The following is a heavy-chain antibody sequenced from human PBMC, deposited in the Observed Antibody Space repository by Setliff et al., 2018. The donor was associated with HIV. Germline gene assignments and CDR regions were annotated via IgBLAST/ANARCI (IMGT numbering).Heavy chain of an antibody. CDR1: GGTLGSYA. D-gene: IGHD2-15*01. CDR3: GRSGGWWGHCNPHPFYYYMDV. CDR2: IIPEFGVA. Sequence: ASVKVSCKVSGGTLGSYAINWVRQAPGQGLEWIGGIIPEFGVASHTPKMEGRLTVDADKSRTTIYMVLSNLRFDDTAVYYCGRSGGWWGHCNPHPFYYYMDVWGKGTSVTVSS. J-gene: IGHJ6*03. V-gene: IGHV1-69*10.